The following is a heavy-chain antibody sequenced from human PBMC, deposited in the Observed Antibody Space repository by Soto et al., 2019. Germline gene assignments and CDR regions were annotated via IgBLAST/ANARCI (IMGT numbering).Heavy chain of an antibody. CDR3: ARDGGRHSGGIDY. Sequence: QVQLVQSGAEVKKPGSSVKVSCKASGGTFSSYSINWVRQAPGQGLEWMGEIIPIFGTANYAQKFQGRVTLTADESTSTAYMELSSLRSEDTAVYYCARDGGRHSGGIDYGGQGNLVSVPS. V-gene: IGHV1-69*01. D-gene: IGHD1-26*01. CDR2: IIPIFGTA. J-gene: IGHJ4*02. CDR1: GGTFSSYS.